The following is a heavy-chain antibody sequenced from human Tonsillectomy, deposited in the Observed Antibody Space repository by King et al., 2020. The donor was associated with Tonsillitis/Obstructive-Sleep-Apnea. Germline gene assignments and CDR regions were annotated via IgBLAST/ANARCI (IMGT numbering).Heavy chain of an antibody. D-gene: IGHD4-17*01. CDR3: VRSSVTTYGPGEY. Sequence: QLQESGPGLVKPSQTLSLTCTVSGGSISSGGYYWSWIRQHPGKGLEWIGYIYYSGSTYYNPSLKSRVSISVDTSKNQFSLKLSSVTAAGTAVYYCVRSSVTTYGPGEYWGQGTMVTVSS. J-gene: IGHJ4*02. V-gene: IGHV4-31*03. CDR1: GGSISSGGYY. CDR2: IYYSGST.